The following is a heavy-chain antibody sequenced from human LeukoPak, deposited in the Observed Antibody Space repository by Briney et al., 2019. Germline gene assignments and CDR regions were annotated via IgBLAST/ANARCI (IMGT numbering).Heavy chain of an antibody. V-gene: IGHV4-39*01. CDR3: ARHVRFLEWLSSYYFDY. CDR2: IYYSGTT. D-gene: IGHD3-3*01. Sequence: KPSETLSLTCTVSGGTISSSSYYWGWIRQPPGKGLEWIGRIYYSGTTYYNPSLKSRVTISVDTSKSQFSLRLTSVTAADTAVYYCARHVRFLEWLSSYYFDYWGQGTLVTVSS. J-gene: IGHJ4*02. CDR1: GGTISSSSYY.